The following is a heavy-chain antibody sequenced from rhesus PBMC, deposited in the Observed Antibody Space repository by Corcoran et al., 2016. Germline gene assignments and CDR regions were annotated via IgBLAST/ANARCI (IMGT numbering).Heavy chain of an antibody. J-gene: IGHJ4*01. V-gene: IGHV3-16*02. CDR1: GFTFSNYW. CDR3: TYFGY. Sequence: EVQLVESGGGLVQPGGSLRLSCAASGFTFSNYWMSWVRQAPGKGLDWVGRMKNKDDGGTAAYAESVKGRFTISRDDSKNTLYLQMNSLKAEDTAVYYCTYFGYWGQGVLVTVSS. CDR2: MKNKDDGGTA.